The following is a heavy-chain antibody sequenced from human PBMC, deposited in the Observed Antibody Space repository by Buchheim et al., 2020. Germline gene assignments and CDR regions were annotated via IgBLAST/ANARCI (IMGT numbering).Heavy chain of an antibody. CDR1: GFTFSSYD. CDR2: IGIAGDT. Sequence: EVQLVESGGGLVQPGGSLRLSCAASGFTFSSYDLHWFRQAKGKGLEWVSPIGIAGDTYYPGSVKGRFTIPRENARTSLYLKMNSLRAGDTAVYYCARGRLDIAAAGTRRGWFDPWGQGTL. D-gene: IGHD6-13*01. J-gene: IGHJ5*02. V-gene: IGHV3-13*04. CDR3: ARGRLDIAAAGTRRGWFDP.